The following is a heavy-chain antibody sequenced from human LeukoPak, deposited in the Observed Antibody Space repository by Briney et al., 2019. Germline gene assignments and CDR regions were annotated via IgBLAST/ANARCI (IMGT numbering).Heavy chain of an antibody. J-gene: IGHJ3*02. Sequence: GGALRLSCAASGFTFRSYWMHWVRLPPGKGLVWVSRIKSDGSSTSYADFVKGRFTISRDNAKNTLYLQMNSLRAEETAVYYCARGDPTVTTTGSGCLDIWGQGTMVTVSS. CDR2: IKSDGSST. V-gene: IGHV3-74*01. CDR3: ARGDPTVTTTGSGCLDI. D-gene: IGHD4-17*01. CDR1: GFTFRSYW.